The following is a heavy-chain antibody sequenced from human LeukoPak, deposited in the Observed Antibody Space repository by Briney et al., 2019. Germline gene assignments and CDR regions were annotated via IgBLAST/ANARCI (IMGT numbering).Heavy chain of an antibody. J-gene: IGHJ5*02. D-gene: IGHD3-10*01. Sequence: SETLSLTCAVSGYSISSGYYWGWIRQPPGKGLEWIGSIYHSGSTYYNPSLKSRVTISVDTSKNQFSLKLSSVTAADTAVYYCARRTLYGGWFDPWGRGTLVTVSS. CDR3: ARRTLYGGWFDP. CDR1: GYSISSGYY. V-gene: IGHV4-38-2*01. CDR2: IYHSGST.